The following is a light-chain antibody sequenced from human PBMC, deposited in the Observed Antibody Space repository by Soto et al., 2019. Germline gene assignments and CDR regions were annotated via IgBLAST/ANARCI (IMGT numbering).Light chain of an antibody. CDR1: QSVSSN. J-gene: IGKJ1*01. CDR3: QQYNNWPQT. V-gene: IGKV3-15*01. Sequence: EIVMTQSPPPLSVFPGEKTTLSCRASQSVSSNLAWYQQKPGQAPRLLIYGASTRATGIPARFSGSGSGTEFTLTISSLQSEDFAVYYCQQYNNWPQTFGQGTKVDIK. CDR2: GAS.